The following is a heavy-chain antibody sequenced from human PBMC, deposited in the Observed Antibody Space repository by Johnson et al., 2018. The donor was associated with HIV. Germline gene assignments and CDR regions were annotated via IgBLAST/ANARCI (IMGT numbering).Heavy chain of an antibody. D-gene: IGHD1-26*01. CDR2: ISYDGSNK. V-gene: IGHV3-30*03. CDR3: TTDLGVGATINEVAFDI. J-gene: IGHJ3*02. CDR1: GFTFSSYG. Sequence: QMQLVESGGGVVQPGRSLRLSCAASGFTFSSYGMHWVRQAPGKGLEWVAVISYDGSNKYYADSVKGRFTISRDNSKNTLYLQMNSLKTEDTAVYYCTTDLGVGATINEVAFDIWGQGTMVTVSS.